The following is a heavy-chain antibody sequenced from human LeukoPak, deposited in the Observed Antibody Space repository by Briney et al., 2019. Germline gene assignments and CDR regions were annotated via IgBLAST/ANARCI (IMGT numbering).Heavy chain of an antibody. J-gene: IGHJ4*02. V-gene: IGHV4-59*01. D-gene: IGHD6-6*01. CDR3: ARGSPYSSSFCFDY. CDR1: GGSISSYY. CDR2: IYYSGST. Sequence: SENLSLTCTVSGGSISSYYWSWIRQPPGKGLEWIGYIYYSGSTNYNPSLKSRVTISVDTSKNQFSLKLSSVTAADTAVYYCARGSPYSSSFCFDYWGQGTLVTVSS.